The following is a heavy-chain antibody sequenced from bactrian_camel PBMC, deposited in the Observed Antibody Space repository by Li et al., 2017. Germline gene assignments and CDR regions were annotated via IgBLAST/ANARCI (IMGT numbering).Heavy chain of an antibody. Sequence: VQLVESGGGSVQAGGSLRLSCTVSGSPFDYSDMGWYRQAPGKGLEWVSTIDQDGGSTSYVDSVKGRFTISRDNAKSTLYLHMNSLKTEDTAVYYCATRGIMNGGTYYRALGYWGQATQVTVS. J-gene: IGHJ6*01. CDR2: IDQDGGST. V-gene: IGHV3S40*01. CDR1: GSPFDYSD. CDR3: ATRGIMNGGTYYRALGY. D-gene: IGHD7*01.